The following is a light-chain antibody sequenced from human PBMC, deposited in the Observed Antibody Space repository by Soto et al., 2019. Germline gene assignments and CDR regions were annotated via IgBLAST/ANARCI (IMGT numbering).Light chain of an antibody. V-gene: IGKV1-5*01. Sequence: DIQLTQSPSTLSASVGDRVTITCRASQSLNNRLAWYQQKPGKAPKLLIYDASTLESGVSSRFSGTGSETECTLTITDLQADDLATYFCHQYKTYSTFGQRTKVEIK. J-gene: IGKJ1*01. CDR2: DAS. CDR1: QSLNNR. CDR3: HQYKTYST.